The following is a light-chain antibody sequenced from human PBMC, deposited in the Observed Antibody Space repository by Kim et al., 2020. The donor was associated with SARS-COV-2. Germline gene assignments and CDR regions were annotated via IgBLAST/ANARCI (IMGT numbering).Light chain of an antibody. CDR3: NPYTISGTSWV. V-gene: IGLV2-14*02. J-gene: IGLJ3*02. CDR2: EVS. CDR1: SSDIGSYNL. Sequence: QSALTQPASVSGSPGQSITISCIGTSSDIGSYNLVSWYQQCPGKAPRLIIYEVSKRPSGVSNRFAAFKSGNTASLTISGLQAEDEADYYCNPYTISGTSWVFGGGTQLTVL.